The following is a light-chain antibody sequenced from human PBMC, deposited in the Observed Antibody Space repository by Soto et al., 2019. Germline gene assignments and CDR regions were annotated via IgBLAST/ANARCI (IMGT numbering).Light chain of an antibody. CDR2: KAS. J-gene: IGKJ2*01. CDR3: QQYNSYSPYT. CDR1: QSISSW. V-gene: IGKV1-5*03. Sequence: DIQMTQSPSTLSASVGDTVTITCRASQSISSWLAWCQQKPGKAPKLLIYKASSLESGVPSRFSGSESGTEFNLTISSLQPDDFAPYSCQQYNSYSPYTFGQGTKLEIK.